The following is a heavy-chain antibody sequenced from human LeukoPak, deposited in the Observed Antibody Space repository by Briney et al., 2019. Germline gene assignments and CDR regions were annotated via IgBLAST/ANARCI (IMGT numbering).Heavy chain of an antibody. V-gene: IGHV3-74*01. D-gene: IGHD3-3*01. CDR3: ARVHYDFWSGWEGGAFDI. CDR1: GFTFSSYC. J-gene: IGHJ3*02. Sequence: GGSLRLSCAASGFTFSSYCMHWVRQAPGKGLVWVSRINSDGSSTSYADSVKGRFTISRDNAKNTLYLQMNSLRAEDTAVYYCARVHYDFWSGWEGGAFDIWGQGTMVTVSS. CDR2: INSDGSST.